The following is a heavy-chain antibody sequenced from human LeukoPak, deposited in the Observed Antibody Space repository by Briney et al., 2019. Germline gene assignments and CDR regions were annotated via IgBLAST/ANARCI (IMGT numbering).Heavy chain of an antibody. Sequence: PGRSLRLSRAASGFTFSSYAMQWDRQAPGKGLEWGAVISYDGSNKYYADSVKGRFTISRDNSKNTLYLQMNSLRAEDTAVYYCARDLRYSSSWSLFDIWGQGTMVTVSS. CDR3: ARDLRYSSSWSLFDI. J-gene: IGHJ3*02. CDR2: ISYDGSNK. CDR1: GFTFSSYA. D-gene: IGHD6-13*01. V-gene: IGHV3-30*01.